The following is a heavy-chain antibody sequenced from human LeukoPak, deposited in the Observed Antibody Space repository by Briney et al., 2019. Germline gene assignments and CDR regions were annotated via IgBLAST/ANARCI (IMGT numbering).Heavy chain of an antibody. Sequence: AETLSLTCTVSGVSISSSNSYWGWIRQPPGTGLEWIGSIYYSGNTYYNPSLKSRVTISLDTSKNQFSLKLSSVTAADTAVYYCARDVLAAPGTFDYWGQGALVTVSS. D-gene: IGHD6-13*01. CDR2: IYYSGNT. J-gene: IGHJ4*02. V-gene: IGHV4-39*07. CDR3: ARDVLAAPGTFDY. CDR1: GVSISSSNSY.